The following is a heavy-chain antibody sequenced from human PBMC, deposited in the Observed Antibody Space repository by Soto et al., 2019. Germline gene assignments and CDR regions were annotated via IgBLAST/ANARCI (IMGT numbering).Heavy chain of an antibody. J-gene: IGHJ6*03. D-gene: IGHD3-10*01. CDR1: GYTFTSYD. Sequence: ASVKVSCKASGYTFTSYDINWVRQATGQGLEWMGWMNPNSGNTGYAQKFHGRVTMTRNTSISTAYMELSSLRSEDTAVYYCATQSGILLWFGELFSRYYYLDVWGKGTTVTASS. V-gene: IGHV1-8*01. CDR3: ATQSGILLWFGELFSRYYYLDV. CDR2: MNPNSGNT.